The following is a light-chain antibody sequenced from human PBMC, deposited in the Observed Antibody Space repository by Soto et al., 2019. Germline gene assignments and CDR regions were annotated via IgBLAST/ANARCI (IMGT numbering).Light chain of an antibody. Sequence: IVLTQSAGTLSLSPGKRATLSCRASQTVISDYLAWLQHKTGQAPRLVIHGASTRATGTPDRFRGSGYGTDFNLTISRLEPEDFAVYYCQQYGYSPGAFGQGTRLEIK. CDR2: GAS. CDR1: QTVISDY. V-gene: IGKV3-20*01. J-gene: IGKJ5*01. CDR3: QQYGYSPGA.